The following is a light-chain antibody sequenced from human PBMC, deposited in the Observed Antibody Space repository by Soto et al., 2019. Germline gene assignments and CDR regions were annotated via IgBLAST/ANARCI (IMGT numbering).Light chain of an antibody. CDR1: QSLSRSS. CDR3: QQFSSYPLT. Sequence: EIVLTQSPGTLSLSPGDRATLSCRASQSLSRSSLAWYQQKPGRAPRLLIYGASSRATGIPDRFSGSGSGTDFTLTISRLEPEDFAVYYCQQFSSYPLTFGGGTKVEIK. CDR2: GAS. V-gene: IGKV3-20*01. J-gene: IGKJ4*01.